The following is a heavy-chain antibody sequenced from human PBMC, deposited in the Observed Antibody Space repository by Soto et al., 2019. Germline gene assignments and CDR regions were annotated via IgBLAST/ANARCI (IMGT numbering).Heavy chain of an antibody. Sequence: EVQLVESGGDLVKPGGSLRLSCAASGVTFSTYWMTWVRQAPGRGLAWVANIRRDASVIHYADSVEGRFTISRDNAKKSLYLQMSSLSAEDTAVYFSARDLGPADGNLFYDAVDIWGQGTVVTVSS. CDR2: IRRDASVI. D-gene: IGHD2-2*01. CDR1: GVTFSTYW. V-gene: IGHV3-7*01. CDR3: ARDLGPADGNLFYDAVDI. J-gene: IGHJ3*02.